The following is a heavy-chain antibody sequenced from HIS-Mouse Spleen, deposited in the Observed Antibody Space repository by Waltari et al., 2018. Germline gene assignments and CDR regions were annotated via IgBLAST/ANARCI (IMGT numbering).Heavy chain of an antibody. CDR3: ATKGGLSLGLVRHDAFDI. Sequence: QVQLVQSGAEVKKPGASVKVSCKVSGYTLTELSMHGVRQARGKGLEWMGGFDPEDGETIYAQKCQGRVTMTEDTSTDTAYMELSSLRSEDTAVYYCATKGGLSLGLVRHDAFDIWGQGTMVTVSS. V-gene: IGHV1-24*01. D-gene: IGHD3-16*01. J-gene: IGHJ3*02. CDR1: GYTLTELS. CDR2: FDPEDGET.